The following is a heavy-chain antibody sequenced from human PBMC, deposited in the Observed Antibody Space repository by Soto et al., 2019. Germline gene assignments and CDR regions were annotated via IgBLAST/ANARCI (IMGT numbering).Heavy chain of an antibody. V-gene: IGHV3-30-3*01. CDR1: GFTFSSYA. CDR3: ARVNDFCSCHHYYYYYYGMDV. CDR2: ISYDGSNK. D-gene: IGHD3-3*01. Sequence: PGGSLRLSCAASGFTFSSYAMHWVRQAPGKGLEWVAVISYDGSNKYYADSVKGRFTISRDNSKNTLYLQMNSLRAEDTAVYYCARVNDFCSCHHYYYYYYGMDVWGQGTTVTVSS. J-gene: IGHJ6*02.